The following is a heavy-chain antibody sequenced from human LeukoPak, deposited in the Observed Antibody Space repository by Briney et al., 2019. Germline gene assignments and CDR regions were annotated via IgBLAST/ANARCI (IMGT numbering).Heavy chain of an antibody. Sequence: GGSPRLSCAASGFTFSTYCMNWVRQAPGKGLEWVSSISSSGGYIYYADSVEGRFTISRDNAKHSLYLQMNSLRADDTAVYYCARCSGGSCYRSDDYWGQGTLVTVSS. CDR1: GFTFSTYC. V-gene: IGHV3-21*01. J-gene: IGHJ4*02. CDR2: ISSSGGYI. D-gene: IGHD2-15*01. CDR3: ARCSGGSCYRSDDY.